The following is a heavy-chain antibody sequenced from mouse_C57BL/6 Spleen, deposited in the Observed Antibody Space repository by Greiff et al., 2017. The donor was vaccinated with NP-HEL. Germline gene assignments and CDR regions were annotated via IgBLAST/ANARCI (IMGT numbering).Heavy chain of an antibody. CDR2: IDPETGGT. Sequence: VQLQESGAELVRPGASVTLSCKASGYTFTDYEMHWVKQTPVHGLEWIGAIDPETGGTAYNQKFKGKAILTADKSSSTAYMELRSLTSEDSAVYYCTRRWLRQAWFAYWGQGTLVTVSA. CDR3: TRRWLRQAWFAY. D-gene: IGHD2-2*01. V-gene: IGHV1-15*01. CDR1: GYTFTDYE. J-gene: IGHJ3*01.